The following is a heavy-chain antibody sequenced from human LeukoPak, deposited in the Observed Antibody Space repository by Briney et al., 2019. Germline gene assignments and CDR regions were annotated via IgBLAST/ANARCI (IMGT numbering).Heavy chain of an antibody. V-gene: IGHV1-2*02. D-gene: IGHD4-17*01. CDR3: ARDPDYGVAFDY. Sequence: ASVKVSCKASGYTFTGYYMHWMRQAPGQGLEWMGWINPNSGGTNYAQKFQGRVTMTRDTSISTAYMELSRLRSDDTAVYYCARDPDYGVAFDYWGQGTLVTVSS. J-gene: IGHJ4*02. CDR2: INPNSGGT. CDR1: GYTFTGYY.